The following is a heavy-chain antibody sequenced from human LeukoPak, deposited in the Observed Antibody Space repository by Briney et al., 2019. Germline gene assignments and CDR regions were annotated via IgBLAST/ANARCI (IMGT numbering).Heavy chain of an antibody. CDR2: IYPGDSDT. Sequence: TGESLKISCKGSGYSFTSYWIGWVRQMPGKGLEWMGIIYPGDSDTRYSPSFQGQVTISADKSISTAYLQWSSLKASDTAMYYCARQGSSGWYGDAFDIWGQGTMVTVSS. V-gene: IGHV5-51*01. CDR1: GYSFTSYW. D-gene: IGHD6-19*01. CDR3: ARQGSSGWYGDAFDI. J-gene: IGHJ3*02.